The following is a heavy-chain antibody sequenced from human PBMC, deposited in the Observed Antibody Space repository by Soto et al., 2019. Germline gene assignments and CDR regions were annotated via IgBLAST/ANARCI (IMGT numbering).Heavy chain of an antibody. Sequence: GESLNISFQVSGYTFTIYWIGWVRQMPGKGLEWMGIIYPSDSDTRYSPSFQGQVTISADQSINAAYLQWDSLKASDTAIYYCARPANTVADHFDLWGQGTPVTVSS. CDR2: IYPSDSDT. V-gene: IGHV5-51*01. CDR3: ARPANTVADHFDL. CDR1: GYTFTIYW. J-gene: IGHJ4*02. D-gene: IGHD4-17*01.